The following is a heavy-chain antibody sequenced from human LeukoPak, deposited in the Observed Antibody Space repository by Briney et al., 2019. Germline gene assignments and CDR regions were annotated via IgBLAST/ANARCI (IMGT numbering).Heavy chain of an antibody. CDR3: AKDRHPARTDGYYFDY. D-gene: IGHD1-14*01. CDR2: VSYDANNK. Sequence: GRSLRLSCAASAFTFRTYGMHWVRQAPGKGLEWVAVVSYDANNKNYADSVKGRFTISRDNSKNMLYLQMNSLRAEDTAVYYCAKDRHPARTDGYYFDYWGQGTLVTVSS. CDR1: AFTFRTYG. J-gene: IGHJ4*02. V-gene: IGHV3-30*18.